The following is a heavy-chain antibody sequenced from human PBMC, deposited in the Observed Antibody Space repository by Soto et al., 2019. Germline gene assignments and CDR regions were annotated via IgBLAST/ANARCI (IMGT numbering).Heavy chain of an antibody. D-gene: IGHD5-18*01. J-gene: IGHJ3*01. V-gene: IGHV3-23*01. CDR1: GFTFSSYA. CDR2: ISASGDST. CDR3: AKAFSLDTAS. Sequence: PGGSLRLSCAASGFTFSSYAMSWVRQAPGKGLEWVSRISASGDSTYYADSVKGRFTISRDNSKNTLYLQMNSLRAEDTAVYYCAKAFSLDTASWGQGTMDTVSS.